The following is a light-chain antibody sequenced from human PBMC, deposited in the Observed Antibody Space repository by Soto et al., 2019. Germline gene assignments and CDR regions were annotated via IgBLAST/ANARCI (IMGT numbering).Light chain of an antibody. CDR2: AAS. CDR3: QQSSNSPMYT. CDR1: QSIAYY. J-gene: IGKJ2*01. V-gene: IGKV1-39*01. Sequence: DIQMTQSPSSLSASVGDRVTITCRASQSIAYYVNWFQQKPGKAPKRLIYAASSLQSGVPSRFSGSGSGTDFTLTISSLQPEDFATYYCQQSSNSPMYTFGQGT.